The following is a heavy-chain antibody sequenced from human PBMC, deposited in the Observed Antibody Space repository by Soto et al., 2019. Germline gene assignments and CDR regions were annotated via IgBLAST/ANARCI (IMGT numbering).Heavy chain of an antibody. J-gene: IGHJ5*02. D-gene: IGHD6-6*01. CDR2: VYHSGST. CDR3: GSRGGSSSRFDP. CDR1: GGSISSSNW. Sequence: QVQLQESGPGLVKPSGTLSLTCAVSGGSISSSNWWSWVRQPPGKGLEWIGEVYHSGSTNYNPSLKSRGTISADKSKNQSALKPSSVTAADTAVYYCGSRGGSSSRFDPWGQGTLVTVSS. V-gene: IGHV4-4*02.